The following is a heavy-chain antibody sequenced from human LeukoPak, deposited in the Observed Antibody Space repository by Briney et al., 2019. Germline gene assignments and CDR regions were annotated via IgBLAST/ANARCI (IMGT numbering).Heavy chain of an antibody. Sequence: PSETLSLTCIVSGYSISSGYYWGWIRQPPGKGLEWIGMIHHSGSTYYNPSLKSRVTISVDTSKNQFSLKLSSVTAADTAVYYCARDGGYCGGDCFPNWFDPWGQGTLVTVSS. D-gene: IGHD2-21*02. CDR2: IHHSGST. CDR1: GYSISSGYY. V-gene: IGHV4-38-2*02. J-gene: IGHJ5*02. CDR3: ARDGGYCGGDCFPNWFDP.